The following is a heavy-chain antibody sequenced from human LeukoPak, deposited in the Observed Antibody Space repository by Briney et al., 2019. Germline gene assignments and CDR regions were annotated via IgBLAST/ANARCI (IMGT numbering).Heavy chain of an antibody. Sequence: PSETLSLTCTVSGGSISSYYWSWIRQPPGKGLEWIGRIYTSGSTNYNPSLKSRVTISVDTSKNQFSLKLSSVTAADTAVYYCARDRQIYGSGYYFDYWGQGTLVTVSS. CDR2: IYTSGST. D-gene: IGHD3-10*01. J-gene: IGHJ4*02. CDR3: ARDRQIYGSGYYFDY. V-gene: IGHV4-4*08. CDR1: GGSISSYY.